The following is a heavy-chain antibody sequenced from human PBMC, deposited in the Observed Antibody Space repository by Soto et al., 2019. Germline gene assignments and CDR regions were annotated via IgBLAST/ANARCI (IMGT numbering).Heavy chain of an antibody. J-gene: IGHJ5*02. CDR1: GGTFSSYA. CDR3: ARDRRGCSGGSCYSPYNWFDP. CDR2: IIPIFGTA. V-gene: IGHV1-69*13. Sequence: GASVKVSCKASGGTFSSYAISWVRQAPGQGLEWMGGIIPIFGTANYAQKFQGRVTITADESTSTAYMELSSLRSEDTAVYYCARDRRGCSGGSCYSPYNWFDPWGQGTLVTVSS. D-gene: IGHD2-15*01.